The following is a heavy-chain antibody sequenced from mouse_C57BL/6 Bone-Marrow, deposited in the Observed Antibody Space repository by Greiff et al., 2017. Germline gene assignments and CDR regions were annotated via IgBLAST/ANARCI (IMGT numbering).Heavy chain of an antibody. CDR1: GYTFTSYG. D-gene: IGHD1-1*01. V-gene: IGHV1-81*01. J-gene: IGHJ2*01. Sequence: QVQLQQSGAELARPGASVKLSCKASGYTFTSYGISWVKQRTGQGLEWIGEIYPRSGNTYYNEKFKGKATLTADKSSSTAYMELRSLTSEDSAVXFCASVYYYGSSYDYWGQGTTLTVSS. CDR3: ASVYYYGSSYDY. CDR2: IYPRSGNT.